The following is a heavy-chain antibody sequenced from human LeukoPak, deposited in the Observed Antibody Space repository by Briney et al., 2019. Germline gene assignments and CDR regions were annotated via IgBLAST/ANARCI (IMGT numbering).Heavy chain of an antibody. CDR2: IYYSGST. V-gene: IGHV4-39*07. Sequence: SETLSLTCTVSGGSISSSSYYWGWIRQPPGKGLEWIGSIYYSGSTYYNPSLKSRVTISVDTSKNQFSLKLSSVTAADTAVYYCARESRGYCSSTSCYANYWGQGTLVTVSS. CDR1: GGSISSSSYY. CDR3: ARESRGYCSSTSCYANY. J-gene: IGHJ4*02. D-gene: IGHD2-2*01.